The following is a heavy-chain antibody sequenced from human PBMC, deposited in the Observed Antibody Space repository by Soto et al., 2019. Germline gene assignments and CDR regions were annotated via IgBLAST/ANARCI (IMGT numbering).Heavy chain of an antibody. CDR1: GGTFSYYT. V-gene: IGHV1-69*02. Sequence: QVQLVQSGAEVKKPGSSVKVSCTASGGTFSYYTISWVRQAPGQGLEWMGRVIPMVGMSSYAQKFQGRVTITADKSTSTVYMVLSSLRSEDTAVYYCATNYGSGSTQFDYWGQGTLVTVSS. J-gene: IGHJ4*02. CDR3: ATNYGSGSTQFDY. CDR2: VIPMVGMS. D-gene: IGHD3-10*01.